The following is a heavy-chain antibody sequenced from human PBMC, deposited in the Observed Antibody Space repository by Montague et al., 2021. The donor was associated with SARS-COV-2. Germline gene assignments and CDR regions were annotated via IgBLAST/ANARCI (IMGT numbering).Heavy chain of an antibody. J-gene: IGHJ5*02. CDR2: IFLSGIT. CDR3: ARTEYNWNDWFDP. Sequence: SETLSLTCSVSGGSISSYYWSWIRQSPGKGLEWIGYIFLSGITDYNPSLKSRVTISVDMSKNQFSLQLNSVTAADSAVYYCARTEYNWNDWFDPWGQGTLVTVSS. CDR1: GGSISSYY. V-gene: IGHV4-59*13. D-gene: IGHD1-20*01.